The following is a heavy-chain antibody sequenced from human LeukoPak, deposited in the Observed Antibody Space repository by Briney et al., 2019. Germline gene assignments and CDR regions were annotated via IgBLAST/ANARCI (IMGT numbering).Heavy chain of an antibody. V-gene: IGHV3-53*01. CDR3: ARGGVTMVRGGDPLDY. CDR2: IYSGGST. J-gene: IGHJ4*02. D-gene: IGHD3-10*01. CDR1: GFTVSSNY. Sequence: TGGSLRLSCAASGFTVSSNYMSWVRRAPGKGLGWVQVIYSGGSTYYADSVKGRFTISRDNSKNTLYLQMNSLRAEDTAVYYCARGGVTMVRGGDPLDYWGQGTLVTVSS.